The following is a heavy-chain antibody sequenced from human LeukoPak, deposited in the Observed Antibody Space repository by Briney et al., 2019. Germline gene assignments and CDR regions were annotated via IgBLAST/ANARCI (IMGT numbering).Heavy chain of an antibody. CDR3: GAYYDTSGYYHHDTFDI. J-gene: IGHJ3*02. CDR2: ISSSSSYI. CDR1: GFTFDDYG. D-gene: IGHD3-22*01. V-gene: IGHV3-21*01. Sequence: SGGSLRLSCAASGFTFDDYGLSWVRQAPGKGLEWVSSISSSSSYIYYADSVKGRFTISRDNAKNSLYLQMNSVRAEDTAVYYCGAYYDTSGYYHHDTFDIWGQGTMVTVSS.